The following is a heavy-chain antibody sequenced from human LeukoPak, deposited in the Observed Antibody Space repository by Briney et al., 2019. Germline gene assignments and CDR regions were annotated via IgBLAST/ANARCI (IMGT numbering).Heavy chain of an antibody. CDR3: ARGYSNYYYYYGMDV. D-gene: IGHD6-13*01. J-gene: IGHJ6*02. CDR2: MNPNSGNT. CDR1: GHTFTSYD. Sequence: GASVKVSCKASGHTFTSYDINWVRQATGQGLEWMGWMNPNSGNTGYAQKFQGRVTMTRNTSISTAYMELSSLRSEDTAVYYCARGYSNYYYYYGMDVWGQGTTVTVSS. V-gene: IGHV1-8*01.